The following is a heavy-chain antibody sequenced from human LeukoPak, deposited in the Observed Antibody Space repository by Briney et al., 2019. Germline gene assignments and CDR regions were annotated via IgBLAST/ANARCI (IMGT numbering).Heavy chain of an antibody. CDR3: ARDRPGGSGYDLDY. V-gene: IGHV1-69*01. J-gene: IGHJ4*02. CDR2: IIPIFGTA. Sequence: GASVKVSCKASGGTFSSYAVSWVRQAPGQGLEWMGGIIPIFGTANYAQKFQGRVTITADESTSTAYMELSSLRSEDTAVCYCARDRPGGSGYDLDYWGQGTLVTVSS. D-gene: IGHD5-12*01. CDR1: GGTFSSYA.